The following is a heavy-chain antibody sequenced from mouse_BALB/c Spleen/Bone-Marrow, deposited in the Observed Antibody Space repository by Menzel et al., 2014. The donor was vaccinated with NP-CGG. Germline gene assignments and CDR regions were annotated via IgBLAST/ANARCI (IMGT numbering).Heavy chain of an antibody. CDR3: ARKGAMITHYYAMDY. D-gene: IGHD2-4*01. Sequence: DVKLVESGGGLVQPGGSRKLSCAASGFTFSSFGMHWVRQAPEKGLEWVAYISNGSSTIYYADTVKGRFTISRDNPKNTLFLQMTSLRSEDTAMYYYARKGAMITHYYAMDYWGQGTSVTVSS. J-gene: IGHJ4*01. CDR1: GFTFSSFG. CDR2: ISNGSSTI. V-gene: IGHV5-17*02.